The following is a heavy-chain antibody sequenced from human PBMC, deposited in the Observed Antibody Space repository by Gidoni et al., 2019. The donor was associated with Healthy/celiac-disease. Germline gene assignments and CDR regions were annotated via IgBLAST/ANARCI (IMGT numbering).Heavy chain of an antibody. J-gene: IGHJ6*02. D-gene: IGHD6-19*01. CDR1: GFTFSRSS. CDR2: ISSSSSTI. CDR3: ARDRSSGWFDYYYYYGMDV. Sequence: EVQLVESGGGLVQPGGSLRLSCAASGFTFSRSSMNWVRQAPGKGLDWVSYISSSSSTIYYADSGKGRFTISRDNAKNSLYLQMNSLRAEDTAVYYCARDRSSGWFDYYYYYGMDVWGQGTTVTVSS. V-gene: IGHV3-48*01.